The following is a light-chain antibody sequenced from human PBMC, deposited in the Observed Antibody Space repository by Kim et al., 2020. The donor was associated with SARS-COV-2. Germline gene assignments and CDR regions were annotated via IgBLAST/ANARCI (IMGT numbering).Light chain of an antibody. J-gene: IGLJ3*02. CDR1: SSLTGSNI. Sequence: PGQRVIIDWSGTSSLTGSNIVNCYQQLPGTAPKLLIYSKNQRPSGVPDRVSGSKSGTTASLANSGLQSEDEADYYCAAWDDSLNGVFGGGTQLTVL. CDR3: AAWDDSLNGV. CDR2: SKN. V-gene: IGLV1-44*01.